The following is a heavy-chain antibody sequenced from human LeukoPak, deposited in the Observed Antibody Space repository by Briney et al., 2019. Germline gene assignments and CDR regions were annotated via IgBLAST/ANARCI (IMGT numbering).Heavy chain of an antibody. CDR2: ISGSGGST. J-gene: IGHJ4*02. CDR3: AKGKRVVPAAILYNDY. CDR1: GFTFSSYA. D-gene: IGHD2-2*02. V-gene: IGHV3-23*01. Sequence: GGSLRLSCAASGFTFSSYAMSWVRQAPGKGLEWVSAISGSGGSTYYADSVKGRFTISRDNSKNTLYLQMNSLRAEDTAVYYCAKGKRVVPAAILYNDYWGQGTLVTVSS.